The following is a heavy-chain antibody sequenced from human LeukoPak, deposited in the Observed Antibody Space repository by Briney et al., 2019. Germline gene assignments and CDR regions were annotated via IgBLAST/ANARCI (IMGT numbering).Heavy chain of an antibody. J-gene: IGHJ3*02. CDR1: GYSFTSYW. CDR3: ARQRRNGGIAASNDAFDI. Sequence: GESLKISCKGSGYSFTSYWIGWVRQMPGKGLEWMGIIYPSDSDTRYSPSFQGQVTISADKSISIAYLQWSSLKASDTAMYYCARQRRNGGIAASNDAFDIWGQGTMVTVSS. V-gene: IGHV5-51*01. CDR2: IYPSDSDT. D-gene: IGHD6-13*01.